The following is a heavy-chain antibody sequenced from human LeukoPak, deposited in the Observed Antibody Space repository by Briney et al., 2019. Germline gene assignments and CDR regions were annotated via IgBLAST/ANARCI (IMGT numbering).Heavy chain of an antibody. Sequence: ASVKVSCKASGYTFTSYGISWVRQAPGQGLEWMGRIIPILGIANYAQKFQGRVTITADKSTSTAYMELSSLRSEDTAVYYCARGVVYYDSSGYAPDWGQGTMVTVSS. CDR3: ARGVVYYDSSGYAPD. D-gene: IGHD3-22*01. CDR1: GYTFTSYG. J-gene: IGHJ3*01. CDR2: IIPILGIA. V-gene: IGHV1-69*04.